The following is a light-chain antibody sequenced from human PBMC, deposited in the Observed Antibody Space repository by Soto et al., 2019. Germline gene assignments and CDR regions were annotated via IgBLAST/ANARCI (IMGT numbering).Light chain of an antibody. V-gene: IGLV1-40*01. J-gene: IGLJ1*01. Sequence: QSVLTQPPSVSGAPGQRVTISCTGSSSNIGAGYDVHWYQQLPGTAPKLLIYGNSNRPSGVPDRFSGSKSGTSASLAITGLQAEDEADYYCQSYTRSLSGSYVFGTGTKLTVL. CDR2: GNS. CDR1: SSNIGAGYD. CDR3: QSYTRSLSGSYV.